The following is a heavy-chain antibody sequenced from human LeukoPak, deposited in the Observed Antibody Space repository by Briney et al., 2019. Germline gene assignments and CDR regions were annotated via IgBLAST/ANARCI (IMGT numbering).Heavy chain of an antibody. J-gene: IGHJ4*02. Sequence: SETLSLTCTVSGGSITSSNYQWGWIRQPPGKGLEWIGRIYTSGSTNYNPSLKSRVTISVDTSKNQFSLKLSSVTAADTAVYYCASHDPRGFDYWGQGTLVTVSS. CDR3: ASHDPRGFDY. CDR1: GGSITSSNYQ. V-gene: IGHV4-61*02. D-gene: IGHD1-1*01. CDR2: IYTSGST.